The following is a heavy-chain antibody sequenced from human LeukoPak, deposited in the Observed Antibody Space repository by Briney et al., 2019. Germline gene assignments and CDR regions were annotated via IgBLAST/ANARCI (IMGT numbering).Heavy chain of an antibody. CDR3: ARALIAVADPPFDY. CDR2: INPNSGGT. V-gene: IGHV1-2*02. Sequence: ASVKVSCKASGYTLTGYYMHWVRQAPGQGLEWMGWINPNSGGTNYAQKFQGRVTMTRDTSISTAYMELSRLRSDDTAVYYCARALIAVADPPFDYWGQGTLVTVSS. J-gene: IGHJ4*02. D-gene: IGHD6-19*01. CDR1: GYTLTGYY.